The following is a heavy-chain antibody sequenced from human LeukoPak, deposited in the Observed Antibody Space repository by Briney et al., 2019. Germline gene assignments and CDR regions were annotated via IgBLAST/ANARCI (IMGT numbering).Heavy chain of an antibody. V-gene: IGHV3-30*02. CDR3: AKDYDFWSGYYYEERGWAFNY. Sequence: GGSLRLSCAASGFTFSSYGMHWVRQAPGKGLEWVAFIRYDGSNKYYADSVKGRFTISRDNSKNTLYLQMNSLRAEDTAVYYCAKDYDFWSGYYYEERGWAFNYWGQGTLVTVSS. CDR2: IRYDGSNK. CDR1: GFTFSSYG. J-gene: IGHJ4*02. D-gene: IGHD3-3*01.